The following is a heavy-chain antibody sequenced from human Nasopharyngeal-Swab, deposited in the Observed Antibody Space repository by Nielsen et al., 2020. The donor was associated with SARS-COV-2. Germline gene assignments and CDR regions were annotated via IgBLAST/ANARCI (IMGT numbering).Heavy chain of an antibody. CDR2: IIPIFGTA. CDR1: GYTFTSYA. V-gene: IGHV1-69*13. CDR3: ARADTAMVKIFGYYYYMDV. D-gene: IGHD5-18*01. J-gene: IGHJ6*03. Sequence: SVKVSCKASGYTFTSYAISWVRQAPGQGLEWMGGIIPIFGTANYAQKFQGRVTITADESTSTAYMELSSLRSEDTAVYYCARADTAMVKIFGYYYYMDVWGKGTTVTVSS.